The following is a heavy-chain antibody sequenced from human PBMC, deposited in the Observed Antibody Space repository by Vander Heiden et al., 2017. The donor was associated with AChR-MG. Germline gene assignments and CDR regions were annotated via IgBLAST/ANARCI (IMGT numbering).Heavy chain of an antibody. CDR3: ARVRVLLWFGELFGPQYYGMDV. J-gene: IGHJ6*02. Sequence: QVQLQQSGPGLVKPSQTLSLTCAISGDSVSSNSAAWNWIRQSPSRGLEWLGRTYYRSKWYNDYAVSVKSRITINPDTSKNQFSLQLNSVTPEDTAVYYCARVRVLLWFGELFGPQYYGMDVWGQGTTVAVSS. CDR1: GDSVSSNSAA. D-gene: IGHD3-10*01. V-gene: IGHV6-1*01. CDR2: TYYRSKWYN.